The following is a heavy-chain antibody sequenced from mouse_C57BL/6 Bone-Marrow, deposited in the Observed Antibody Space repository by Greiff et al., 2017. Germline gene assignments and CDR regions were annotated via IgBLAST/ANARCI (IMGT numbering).Heavy chain of an antibody. CDR1: GYTFTSYW. J-gene: IGHJ1*03. CDR2: IYPGSGST. V-gene: IGHV1-55*01. CDR3: ARNYGYFDV. Sequence: QVQLKQPGAELVKPGASVKMSCKASGYTFTSYWITWVKPRPGQGLEWIGDIYPGSGSTNYNEKFKSKATLTVDTSSSTAYMQRSSLTSEDSAVYYCARNYGYFDVWGTGTTVTVSS.